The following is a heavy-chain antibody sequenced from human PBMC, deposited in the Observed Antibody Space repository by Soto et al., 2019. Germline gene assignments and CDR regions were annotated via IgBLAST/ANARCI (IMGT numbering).Heavy chain of an antibody. J-gene: IGHJ5*02. CDR3: AHVTGDPVTRKYIWFDP. V-gene: IGHV2-5*02. CDR1: GFSLSTSGVG. CDR2: TYWDDDK. Sequence: QITLKESGPTLVKPTQTLTLTCTFSGFSLSTSGVGVGWIRQPPGKALEWLALTYWDDDKRYSPSLKSRLTISSHSSKDQVVLTTTNMDPVETATYYCAHVTGDPVTRKYIWFDPWGQGTLVTVSS. D-gene: IGHD7-27*01.